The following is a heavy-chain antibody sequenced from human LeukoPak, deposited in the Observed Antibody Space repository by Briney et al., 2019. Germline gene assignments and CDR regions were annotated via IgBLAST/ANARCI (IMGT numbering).Heavy chain of an antibody. CDR1: GYTFPGYY. V-gene: IGHV1-2*04. CDR3: ARGHGGNSAGPAYFDY. CDR2: LNPNSGGT. J-gene: IGHJ4*02. Sequence: GSVKVSCKAFGYTFPGYYMHLVRHAPGQGAELMGLLNPNSGGTNYAQKFQGWVTMTRDTSISTAYMELSRLRSDDTAVYYCARGHGGNSAGPAYFDYWGQGTLVTVSS. D-gene: IGHD4-23*01.